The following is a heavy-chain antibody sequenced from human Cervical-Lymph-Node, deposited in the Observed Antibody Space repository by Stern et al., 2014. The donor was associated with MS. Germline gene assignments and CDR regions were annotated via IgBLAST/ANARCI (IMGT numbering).Heavy chain of an antibody. V-gene: IGHV4-59*12. CDR1: DGSISSDY. D-gene: IGHD5-12*01. Sequence: QVQLQESGPGLVKPSETLSLTCTVSDGSISSDYWSWIRQPPGKGLEWIGHIYYSGSINYSPSLKSRVTISLDTSKNQFSLKLTSVTAADTAVYYCARGPKGGSGYLDPRGQGTLVTVSS. CDR2: IYYSGSI. J-gene: IGHJ5*02. CDR3: ARGPKGGSGYLDP.